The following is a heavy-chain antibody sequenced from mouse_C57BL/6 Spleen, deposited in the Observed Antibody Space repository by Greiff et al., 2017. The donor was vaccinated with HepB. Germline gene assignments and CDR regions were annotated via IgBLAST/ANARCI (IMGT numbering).Heavy chain of an antibody. V-gene: IGHV1-26*01. CDR1: GYTFTDYY. J-gene: IGHJ2*01. CDR3: AREYYGNRGYFGC. CDR2: INPNNGGT. D-gene: IGHD2-1*01. Sequence: VQLQQSGPELVKPGASVKISCKASGYTFTDYYMNWVKQSHGKSLEWIGDINPNNGGTSYNQKFKGKATLTVDKSSSTAYMELRSLTSEDSAVYYCAREYYGNRGYFGCWGQGTTLTVSS.